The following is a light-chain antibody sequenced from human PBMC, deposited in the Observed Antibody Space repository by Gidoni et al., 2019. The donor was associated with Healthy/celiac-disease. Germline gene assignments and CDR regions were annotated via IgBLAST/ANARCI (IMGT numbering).Light chain of an antibody. CDR2: DVS. CDR3: CSYAGSYTSRV. CDR1: GSDVGGYNY. J-gene: IGLJ3*02. Sequence: QSALTQPRSVSGPPGQSVTISCTGTGSDVGGYNYVPWYQQHPGKAPKLMIYDVSKRPSGVPDRFSGSKSGNTASLTISGLQAEDEADYYCCSYAGSYTSRVFGGGTKLTVL. V-gene: IGLV2-11*01.